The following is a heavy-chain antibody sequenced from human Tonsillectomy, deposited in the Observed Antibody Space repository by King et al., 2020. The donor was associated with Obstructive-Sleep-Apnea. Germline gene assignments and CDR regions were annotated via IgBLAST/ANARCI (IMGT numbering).Heavy chain of an antibody. CDR1: GGSISSYY. CDR3: ASGAGYEDYFDY. Sequence: VQLQESGPGLVKPSETLSLTCTVSGGSISSYYWSWIRQPPGKGLEWIGYIYYSGSTNYNPSLKSRVTISVDTSKNQFSLKLSSVTAADTAVYYCASGAGYEDYFDYWGQGTLVTVSS. V-gene: IGHV4-59*01. J-gene: IGHJ4*02. CDR2: IYYSGST. D-gene: IGHD2-2*01.